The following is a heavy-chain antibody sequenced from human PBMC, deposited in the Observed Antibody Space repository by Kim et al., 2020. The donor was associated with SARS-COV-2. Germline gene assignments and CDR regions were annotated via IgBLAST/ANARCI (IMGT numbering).Heavy chain of an antibody. D-gene: IGHD1-20*01. V-gene: IGHV1-2*02. J-gene: IGHJ6*02. CDR3: GLGINYYYGMDV. Sequence: NDAQKFQGRVTMTRDTSISTAYMELSRLRSDDTAVYYCGLGINYYYGMDVWGQGTTVTVSS.